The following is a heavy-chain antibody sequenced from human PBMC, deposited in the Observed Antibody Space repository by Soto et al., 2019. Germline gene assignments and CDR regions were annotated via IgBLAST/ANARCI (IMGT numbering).Heavy chain of an antibody. CDR2: INPSGGST. D-gene: IGHD1-1*01. CDR1: GYSFTSYY. CDR3: ERNRPRSVTGNFYGRDV. Sequence: ASVKVSCKASGYSFTSYYMHWVRQAPGQGLEWMGIINPSGGSTTYAQKCQGRVTMTRDTSTSTVYMELSSLRSEDTAVYYCERNRPRSVTGNFYGRDVWGQGTTVTV. J-gene: IGHJ6*02. V-gene: IGHV1-46*01.